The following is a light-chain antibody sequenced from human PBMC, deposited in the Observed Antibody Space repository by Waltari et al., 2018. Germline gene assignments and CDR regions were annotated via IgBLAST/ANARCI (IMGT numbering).Light chain of an antibody. CDR2: AAS. J-gene: IGKJ4*01. CDR3: QQSYSTPRT. Sequence: DIQMTQSPSSLSASFGDRVTISCRASRSIGTYIQWFQQKPGKAPKLLIFAASSLQSGVPSRFSGSGSGTDFTLNISSLQPEDFATYYCQQSYSTPRTFGGGTKVEIK. CDR1: RSIGTY. V-gene: IGKV1-39*01.